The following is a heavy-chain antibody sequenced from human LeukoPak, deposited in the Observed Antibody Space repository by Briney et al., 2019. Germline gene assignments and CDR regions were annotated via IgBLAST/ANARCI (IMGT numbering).Heavy chain of an antibody. CDR1: GFTLSSYW. J-gene: IGHJ6*02. Sequence: GGSLRLSCATSGFTLSSYWMNWARQAPGKGLEWVASINHNGNVNYYVDSVKGRFTISRDNAKNSLYLQMSNLRAEDTAVYFCARGGGLDVWGQGATVTVSS. CDR3: ARGGGLDV. V-gene: IGHV3-7*03. CDR2: INHNGNVN. D-gene: IGHD3-16*01.